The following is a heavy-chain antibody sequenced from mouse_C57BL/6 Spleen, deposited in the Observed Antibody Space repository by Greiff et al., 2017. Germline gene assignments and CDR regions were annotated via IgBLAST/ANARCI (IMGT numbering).Heavy chain of an antibody. CDR2: IHPSDSDT. Sequence: QVHVKQPGAELVKPGASVKVSCKASGYTFTSYWMHWVKQRPGQGLEWIGRIHPSDSDTNYNQKFKGKATLTVDKSSSTAYMQLSSLTSEDSAVYYCAIDNWDNSPWFAYWGQGTLVTVSA. V-gene: IGHV1-74*01. CDR1: GYTFTSYW. CDR3: AIDNWDNSPWFAY. J-gene: IGHJ3*01. D-gene: IGHD4-1*01.